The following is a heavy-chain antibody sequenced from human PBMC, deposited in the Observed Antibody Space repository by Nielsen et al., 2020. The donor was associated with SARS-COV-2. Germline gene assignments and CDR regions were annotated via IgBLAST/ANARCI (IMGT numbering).Heavy chain of an antibody. Sequence: SETLSLTCAVYGGSFSGYYWSWIRQPPGKGLEWIGEINHSGSTNYNPSLKSRVTISVDTSKNQFSLKLSSVTAADTAVYYCARHRMASYFDYWGQGTLVTVSS. J-gene: IGHJ4*02. CDR2: INHSGST. CDR1: GGSFSGYY. V-gene: IGHV4-34*01. CDR3: ARHRMASYFDY. D-gene: IGHD5-24*01.